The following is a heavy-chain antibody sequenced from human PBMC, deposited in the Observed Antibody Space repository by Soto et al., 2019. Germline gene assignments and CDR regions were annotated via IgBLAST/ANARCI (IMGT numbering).Heavy chain of an antibody. CDR1: VFTSSSYA. D-gene: IGHD1-1*01. J-gene: IGHJ4*02. V-gene: IGHV3-30-3*01. CDR2: ISYDGSNK. CDR3: AKDPHTTGTKFEC. Sequence: PGGSLRLSCAASVFTSSSYAMHWVRQGPGKGLECVAVISYDGSNKYYADSVKGRFTISRDNSKNMLFLQINGLRAEDTAVYYCAKDPHTTGTKFECWGRGTLVTVSS.